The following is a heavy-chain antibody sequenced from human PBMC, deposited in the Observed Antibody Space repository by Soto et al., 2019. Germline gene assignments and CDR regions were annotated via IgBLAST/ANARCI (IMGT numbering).Heavy chain of an antibody. V-gene: IGHV2-70*11. CDR1: GFSLSTSGMC. D-gene: IGHD6-19*01. CDR2: IDWDDDK. Sequence: SGPTLVNPTQTLTLTCTFSGFSLSTSGMCMSWIRQPPGKALEWLARIDWDDDKYYSTSLKTRLTISKDTSKNQVVLTMTNMDPVDTATYYYARTRHSSGRYIFDYWGQGTLVTVSS. J-gene: IGHJ4*02. CDR3: ARTRHSSGRYIFDY.